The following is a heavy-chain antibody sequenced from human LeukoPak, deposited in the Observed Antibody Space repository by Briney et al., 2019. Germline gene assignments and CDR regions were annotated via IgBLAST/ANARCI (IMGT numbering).Heavy chain of an antibody. Sequence: SETLSLTCTVSGGSFSSGDYYWSWLRQPPGKGLEWIGYIYYSGSTYYNPSLKSRVAISLDTSQNQFSLSLSSVTAADTAVYFCSKTENGDNAGFNYWGQGALVTVSS. CDR3: SKTENGDNAGFNY. D-gene: IGHD5-24*01. CDR2: IYYSGST. CDR1: GGSFSSGDYY. V-gene: IGHV4-30-4*01. J-gene: IGHJ4*02.